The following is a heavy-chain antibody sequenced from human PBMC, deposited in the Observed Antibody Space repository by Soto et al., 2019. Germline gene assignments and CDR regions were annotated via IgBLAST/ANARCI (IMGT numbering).Heavy chain of an antibody. J-gene: IGHJ6*02. Sequence: PGGSLRLSCAASGFTFSSYAMSWVRQAPGKGLEWVSAISGSGGSTYYADSVKGRFTISRDNSKNTLYLQMNSLRAEDTAVYYCAKDNRGRVVVYAINYYGMDVWGQGTTVTVSS. CDR3: AKDNRGRVVVYAINYYGMDV. CDR1: GFTFSSYA. D-gene: IGHD2-8*02. V-gene: IGHV3-23*01. CDR2: ISGSGGST.